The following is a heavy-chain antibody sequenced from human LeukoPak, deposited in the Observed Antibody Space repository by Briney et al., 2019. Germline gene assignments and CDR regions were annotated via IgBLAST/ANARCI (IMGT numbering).Heavy chain of an antibody. J-gene: IGHJ1*01. CDR3: ARYLDYGGNSRVFQH. D-gene: IGHD4-23*01. CDR2: INHGGST. V-gene: IGHV4-34*01. CDR1: GGSFSGYY. Sequence: SEPLSLTCAVYGGSFSGYYWSWIRQPPGKGLEWIGEINHGGSTNYNPSLKSRVTISIDTSKNQFSLKLSSVTAADTAVYYCARYLDYGGNSRVFQHWGQGTLVTVSS.